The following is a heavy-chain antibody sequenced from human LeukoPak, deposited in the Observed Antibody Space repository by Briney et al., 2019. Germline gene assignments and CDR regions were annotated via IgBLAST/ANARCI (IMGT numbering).Heavy chain of an antibody. Sequence: SETLSLTCTVSGDSISSSNYYWGWIRQPPGKGLEWIGTTYYRGSTYYNPSLKSRVTIKVDPSKNQLSLRLSSVTAADTAVYYCARVLLTTVITAHSAFDVWGQGTMVTVSS. CDR1: GDSISSSNYY. D-gene: IGHD4-11*01. CDR3: ARVLLTTVITAHSAFDV. V-gene: IGHV4-39*07. J-gene: IGHJ3*01. CDR2: TYYRGST.